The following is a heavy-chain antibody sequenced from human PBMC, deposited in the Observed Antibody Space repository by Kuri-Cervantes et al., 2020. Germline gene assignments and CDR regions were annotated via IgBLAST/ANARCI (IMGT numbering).Heavy chain of an antibody. V-gene: IGHV4-34*01. CDR2: INHSGST. D-gene: IGHD3-3*02. J-gene: IGHJ6*03. CDR3: ARGARARIVGVVGNSYYMDV. CDR1: GGSFSGYY. Sequence: SETLSLTCAVSGGSFSGYYWSWIRQPPGKGLEWTGEINHSGSTYYNPSLKSRVTISVDKSTNQFSLKLSSGTAADTAVYYCARGARARIVGVVGNSYYMDVWGKGTTVTVSS.